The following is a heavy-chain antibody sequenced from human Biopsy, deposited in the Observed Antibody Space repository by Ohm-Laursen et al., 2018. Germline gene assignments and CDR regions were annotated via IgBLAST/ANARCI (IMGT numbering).Heavy chain of an antibody. CDR1: GGSISNNNYY. D-gene: IGHD3-22*01. CDR3: ARDYDTSGYYYVS. CDR2: IFYRGST. V-gene: IGHV4-39*01. Sequence: SETLSLTCTVSGGSISNNNYYWGWIRQPPGKGLEWIGGIFYRGSTHHKPSLKSRVNISVDTSKNQFSLKLNSVTAADTAVYYCARDYDTSGYYYVSWGQGTLVTVSS. J-gene: IGHJ5*02.